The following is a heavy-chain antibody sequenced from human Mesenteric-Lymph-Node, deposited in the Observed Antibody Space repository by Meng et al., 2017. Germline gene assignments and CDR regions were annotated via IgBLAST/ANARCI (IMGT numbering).Heavy chain of an antibody. CDR2: IYYSGYT. Sequence: SETLSLTCTVSGGSISTYYWSWVRQPPGKGLEWIGYIYYSGYTNYNPSLKSRVTMSVDTSKNQFSLKLSSVTAADTAVYYCARGGSYYYFDYWGQGTLVTVSS. V-gene: IGHV4-59*12. D-gene: IGHD1-26*01. CDR3: ARGGSYYYFDY. J-gene: IGHJ4*02. CDR1: GGSISTYY.